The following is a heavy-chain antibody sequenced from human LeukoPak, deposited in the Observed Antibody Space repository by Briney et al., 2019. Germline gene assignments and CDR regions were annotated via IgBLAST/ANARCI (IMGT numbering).Heavy chain of an antibody. CDR3: PRDRVGSGSYFLDY. V-gene: IGHV3-30*02. D-gene: IGHD3-10*01. J-gene: IGHJ4*02. CDR1: GFTFNRYA. CDR2: VLYDGGDK. Sequence: GGSLRLSCAASGFTFNRYAMHWVRQAPGKGPEWVAIVLYDGGDKYYADSVKGRFTISRDNSKNTLYLQVNSLRVEDTAVYYCPRDRVGSGSYFLDYWGQGALVTVSS.